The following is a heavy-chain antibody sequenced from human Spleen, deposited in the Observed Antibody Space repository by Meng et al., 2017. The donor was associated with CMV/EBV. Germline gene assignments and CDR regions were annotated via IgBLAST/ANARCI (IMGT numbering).Heavy chain of an antibody. V-gene: IGHV4-34*01. CDR3: ARGDYDFWSDYWRWFDP. Sequence: GGSFSDSYWSLIRQPPGKGLEWIGEINHSGGSNYNPSLKSRVTISVDTSKNQFSLKLSSVTAADTAVYYCARGDYDFWSDYWRWFDPWGQGTLVTVSS. J-gene: IGHJ5*02. CDR1: GGSFSDSY. CDR2: INHSGGS. D-gene: IGHD3-3*01.